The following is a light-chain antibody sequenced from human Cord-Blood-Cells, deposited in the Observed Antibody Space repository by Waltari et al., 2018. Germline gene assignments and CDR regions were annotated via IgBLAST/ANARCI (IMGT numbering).Light chain of an antibody. CDR1: SSTIGSNY. CDR2: RNN. J-gene: IGLJ3*02. V-gene: IGLV1-47*01. Sequence: QSVLTQPPSASGTPGQRVTISCSGSSSTIGSNYVSCYQQLPGTAPKPLIYRNNQRPSGVPDRFSGSKSGTSASLAISGLRSEDEADYYCAAWDDSLSGLFGGGTKLTVL. CDR3: AAWDDSLSGL.